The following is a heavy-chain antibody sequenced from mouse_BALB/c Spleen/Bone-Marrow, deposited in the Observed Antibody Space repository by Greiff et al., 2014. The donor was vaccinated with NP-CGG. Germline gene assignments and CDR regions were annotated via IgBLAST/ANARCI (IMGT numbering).Heavy chain of an antibody. CDR2: ITYSANT. V-gene: IGHV3-8*02. CDR3: ATGYYFDY. J-gene: IGHJ2*01. CDR1: GDSITRGY. D-gene: IGHD4-1*01. Sequence: EVKLEESGPSLVKPSQTLSLTCSVTGDSITRGYWNWIRKFPGNKLEYMGYITYSANTYYNPSLKSRLSITRDTSKNQYYLQLNSVTTEDTATYYCATGYYFDYWGQGTTFTVSS.